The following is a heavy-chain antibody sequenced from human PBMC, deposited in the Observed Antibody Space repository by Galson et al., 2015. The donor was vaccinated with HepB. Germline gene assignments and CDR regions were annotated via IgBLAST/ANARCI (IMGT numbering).Heavy chain of an antibody. Sequence: CAISGDSVSSYSASWHCVRQSPPRGLQWLGRTYYRSKWYSYYGASVKGRITINPDTYKNQFSLQLNSVTPEDTAVYYCARLHSGSSSDFDYWGQGTLVTVSS. CDR1: GDSVSSYSAS. V-gene: IGHV6-1*01. CDR3: ARLHSGSSSDFDY. J-gene: IGHJ4*02. D-gene: IGHD6-6*01. CDR2: TYYRSKWYS.